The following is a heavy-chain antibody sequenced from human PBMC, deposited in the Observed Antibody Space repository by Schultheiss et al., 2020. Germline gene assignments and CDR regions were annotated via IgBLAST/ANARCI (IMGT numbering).Heavy chain of an antibody. D-gene: IGHD5-12*01. J-gene: IGHJ6*03. V-gene: IGHV1-18*01. CDR1: GYTFTSYT. CDR2: ISAYNGAT. CDR3: ARVVVATILWDYMDV. Sequence: ESLKISCKASGYTFTSYTITWVRQAPGQGLEWMGWISAYNGATNYAQNLQGRITMTTDTSTSTAYMELRSLRSDDTAVYYCARVVVATILWDYMDVWGKGTTVTVSS.